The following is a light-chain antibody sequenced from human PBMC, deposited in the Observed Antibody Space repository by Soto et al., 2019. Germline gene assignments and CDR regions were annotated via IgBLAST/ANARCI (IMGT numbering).Light chain of an antibody. Sequence: DIQMTQSPSILPASVGDRVSITCRASQSIDSWLAWYQQKPGKGPKLLIQKASSLESGVPSRFSGSGSGTEFTLTISNLQPEDIATYYCQQYNSYPLTFGGGTKVEIK. J-gene: IGKJ4*01. V-gene: IGKV1-5*03. CDR3: QQYNSYPLT. CDR1: QSIDSW. CDR2: KAS.